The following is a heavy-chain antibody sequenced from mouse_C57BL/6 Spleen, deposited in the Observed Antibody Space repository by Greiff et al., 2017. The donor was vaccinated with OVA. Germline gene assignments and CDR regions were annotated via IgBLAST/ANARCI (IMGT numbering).Heavy chain of an antibody. CDR1: GYAFSSYW. CDR2: IYPGDGDT. CDR3: ARGGGVYYFDY. Sequence: VKLQESGAELVKPGASVKISCKASGYAFSSYWMNWVKQRPGKGLEWIGQIYPGDGDTNYNGKFKGKATLTADKSSSTAYMQLSSLTSEDSAVYFCARGGGVYYFDYWGQGTTLTVSS. V-gene: IGHV1-80*01. J-gene: IGHJ2*01.